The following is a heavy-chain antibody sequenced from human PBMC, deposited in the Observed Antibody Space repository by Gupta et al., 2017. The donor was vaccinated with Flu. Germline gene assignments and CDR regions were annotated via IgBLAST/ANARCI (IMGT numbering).Heavy chain of an antibody. D-gene: IGHD2-15*01. J-gene: IGHJ4*02. V-gene: IGHV3-21*06. CDR1: GFTFSSYS. CDR2: ISTSGDYI. CDR3: ARERRYCSGGTCYSWEKSFDY. Sequence: EVQLVESGGGLVKPGGSLRLSCAASGFTFSSYSMNWVRQAPGKGLEWVSSISTSGDYIYYADSVKGRFTISRDDAKNSLYLQVNSLRVEDTAVYYCARERRYCSGGTCYSWEKSFDYWGQGTLVTVSS.